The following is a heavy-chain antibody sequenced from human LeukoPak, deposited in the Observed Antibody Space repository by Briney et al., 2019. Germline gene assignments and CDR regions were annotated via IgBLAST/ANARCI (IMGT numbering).Heavy chain of an antibody. D-gene: IGHD6-19*01. V-gene: IGHV4-59*12. CDR2: IYYSGST. Sequence: SETLSLTCTVSGGSISNYYWSWIRQPPGKGLEWIGYIYYSGSTKYNPSLKSRVTISVDTSKNQFSLKLSSVTAADTAVYYCAREGKIRWYSSGWYVDYWGQGTLVTVSS. J-gene: IGHJ4*02. CDR3: AREGKIRWYSSGWYVDY. CDR1: GGSISNYY.